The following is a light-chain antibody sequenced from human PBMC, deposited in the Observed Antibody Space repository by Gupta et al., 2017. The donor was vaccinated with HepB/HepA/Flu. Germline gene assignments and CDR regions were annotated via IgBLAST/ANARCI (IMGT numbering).Light chain of an antibody. Sequence: DVVLTQSPLSLPVTLGQPASISCRSSQSLLYSDGNTYLNWFHQRPGQSPRRLIYQVSNRDSGVPDRFSGSGSGTDFALRISRVEAEDVGIYYCMQGTYWPGTFGQGTKLEIK. CDR1: QSLLYSDGNTY. V-gene: IGKV2-30*01. J-gene: IGKJ2*01. CDR2: QVS. CDR3: MQGTYWPGT.